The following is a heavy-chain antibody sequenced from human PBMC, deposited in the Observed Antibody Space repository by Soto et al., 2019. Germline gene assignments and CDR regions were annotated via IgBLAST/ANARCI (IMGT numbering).Heavy chain of an antibody. CDR2: ISYDGSNT. Sequence: QVQLVESGGGVVQPGRSLRLSCVASGFTFSSYGMHWVRQAPGKGLEWVAIISYDGSNTYYADSVKGRFTISRDNSKNKLYLQMTSLRAEDTSVYYCAKEGGLSGSYYISSSYYFDYWGQGTLVTVSS. CDR3: AKEGGLSGSYYISSSYYFDY. CDR1: GFTFSSYG. J-gene: IGHJ4*02. D-gene: IGHD1-26*01. V-gene: IGHV3-30*18.